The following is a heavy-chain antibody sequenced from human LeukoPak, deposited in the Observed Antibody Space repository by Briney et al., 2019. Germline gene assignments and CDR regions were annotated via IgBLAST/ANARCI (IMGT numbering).Heavy chain of an antibody. CDR1: GGSFRGYY. CDR3: ARSPDGVSGFDY. J-gene: IGHJ4*02. V-gene: IGHV4-34*01. CDR2: INHSGST. Sequence: PSETLSLTCAVYGGSFRGYYWSWIRQPPGKGLEWIGEINHSGSTNYNPSLKSRVTISVDTSKNQFSLKLSSVTAADTAVYYCARSPDGVSGFDYWGQGTLVTVSS. D-gene: IGHD3-16*01.